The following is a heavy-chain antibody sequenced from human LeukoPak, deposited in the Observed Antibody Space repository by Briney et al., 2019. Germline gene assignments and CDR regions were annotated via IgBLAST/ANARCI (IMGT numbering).Heavy chain of an antibody. V-gene: IGHV4-59*01. CDR3: ARDQGVPSGGLDY. D-gene: IGHD2-15*01. CDR2: ICYSGST. Sequence: SETLSLTCTVSGGSISSYYWSWIRQPPGKGLEWIGYICYSGSTNYNPSLKSRVTISVDTSKNQFSLKLSSVTAADTAVYYCARDQGVPSGGLDYWGQGTLVTVSS. CDR1: GGSISSYY. J-gene: IGHJ4*02.